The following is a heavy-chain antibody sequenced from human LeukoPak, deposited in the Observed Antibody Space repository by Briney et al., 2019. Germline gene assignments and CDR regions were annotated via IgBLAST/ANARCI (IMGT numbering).Heavy chain of an antibody. Sequence: GGSLRLSCAASGFTFSNYWMTWVRQAPGKGLEWVANIKPDESEKYYVGSVKGRFTISRDNAKNSLYLQMNSLRAEDTAVYYCAKWGPYDILTGRINWGQGTLVTVSS. D-gene: IGHD3-9*01. CDR3: AKWGPYDILTGRIN. J-gene: IGHJ4*02. CDR1: GFTFSNYW. V-gene: IGHV3-7*03. CDR2: IKPDESEK.